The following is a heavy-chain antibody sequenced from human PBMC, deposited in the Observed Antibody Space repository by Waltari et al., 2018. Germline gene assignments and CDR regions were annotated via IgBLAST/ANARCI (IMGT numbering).Heavy chain of an antibody. D-gene: IGHD6-19*01. J-gene: IGHJ3*02. CDR3: AVEGYSSAPDAFDI. CDR2: MNPNSGNT. Sequence: QVQLLQSGAEVQNPGASVKVSSKASGYTLTTYAIDWVRQPTGQGLEWMGWMNPNSGNTGYAQKFQGRVTITRNTSISTAYMELSSLRSEDTAVYYCAVEGYSSAPDAFDIWGQGTMVTVSS. V-gene: IGHV1-8*03. CDR1: GYTLTTYA.